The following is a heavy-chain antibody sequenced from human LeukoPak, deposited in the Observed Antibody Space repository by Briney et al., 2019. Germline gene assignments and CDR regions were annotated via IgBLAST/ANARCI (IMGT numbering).Heavy chain of an antibody. J-gene: IGHJ4*02. CDR1: GYTSTSYG. D-gene: IGHD3-22*01. CDR3: ARVCRNYYDSSGYYYSDY. CDR2: ISAYNGNT. Sequence: ASVKVSCKASGYTSTSYGISWVRQAPGQGLEWMGWISAYNGNTNYVQKLQGRVTMTTDTSTSTAYMELRSLRSDDTAVYYCARVCRNYYDSSGYYYSDYWGQGTLVTVSS. V-gene: IGHV1-18*01.